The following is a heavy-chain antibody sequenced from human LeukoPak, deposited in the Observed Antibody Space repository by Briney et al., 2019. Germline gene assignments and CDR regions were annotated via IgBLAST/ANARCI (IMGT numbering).Heavy chain of an antibody. CDR1: GFTFSSYV. Sequence: GRSLRLSRAASGFTFSSYVMHWVRQAPGKGLEWVAVISYDGSNEYYADSVKGRFTISRDNSKNTLYLQMNSLRAEDTAVSYCAKDTRVNSYGPRWIDYWGQGTLVTVSS. D-gene: IGHD5-18*01. V-gene: IGHV3-30*04. CDR2: ISYDGSNE. CDR3: AKDTRVNSYGPRWIDY. J-gene: IGHJ4*02.